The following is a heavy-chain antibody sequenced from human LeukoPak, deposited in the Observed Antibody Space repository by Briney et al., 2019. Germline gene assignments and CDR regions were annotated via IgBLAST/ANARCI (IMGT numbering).Heavy chain of an antibody. CDR1: GFTFSSYA. J-gene: IGHJ4*02. CDR2: ISGSYGTT. V-gene: IGHV3-23*01. D-gene: IGHD2-2*01. Sequence: SGGSLRLSCAASGFTFSSYAMSWLRQAPGKGLEWVSSISGSYGTTYHADSVKGRFTISRDNSKNTLYLQMNSLRAEDTALYYCAKGNIAELPAAPYYWGQGTLVTVSS. CDR3: AKGNIAELPAAPYY.